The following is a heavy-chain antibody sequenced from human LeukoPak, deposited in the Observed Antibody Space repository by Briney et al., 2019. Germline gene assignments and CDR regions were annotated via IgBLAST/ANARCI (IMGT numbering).Heavy chain of an antibody. CDR2: ISGSDGDI. CDR1: GFTFSRYA. V-gene: IGHV3-23*01. Sequence: GSLRLSCAGSGFTFSRYAMSWIRQVPGKGLEWVSAISGSDGDIFYTDSVKGRFTISRDNSKNTLYLQMNSLRAGDTAVYYCAKDRFGSGSPNWFGPWGQGTLVTVSS. J-gene: IGHJ5*02. CDR3: AKDRFGSGSPNWFGP. D-gene: IGHD3-10*01.